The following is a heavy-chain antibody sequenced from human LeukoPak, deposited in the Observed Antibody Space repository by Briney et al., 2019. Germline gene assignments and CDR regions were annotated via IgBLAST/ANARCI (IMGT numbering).Heavy chain of an antibody. D-gene: IGHD2-8*01. CDR1: ESIVRSNY. J-gene: IGHJ5*02. Sequence: PGGSLRLSCAASESIVRSNYMAWVRQAPGKGLEWVSGINWNGGSTGYADSVKGRFTISRDNAKNSLYLQMNSLRAEDTALYYCARVPLMVYDNWFDPWGQGTLVTVSS. CDR3: ARVPLMVYDNWFDP. CDR2: INWNGGST. V-gene: IGHV3-20*04.